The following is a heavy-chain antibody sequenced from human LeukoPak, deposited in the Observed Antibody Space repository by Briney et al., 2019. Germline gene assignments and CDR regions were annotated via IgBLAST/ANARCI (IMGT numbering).Heavy chain of an antibody. V-gene: IGHV3-11*01. CDR2: ISSSGSTI. J-gene: IGHJ4*02. Sequence: GGSLRLSCAASGFTFSDYYMSWIRQAPGKGLEWVSYISSSGSTIYYADSVKGRFTISRDNSKNTLYLQMNSLRAEDTAVYYCAKADELRYFDWSLDYWGQGTLVTVSS. CDR1: GFTFSDYY. CDR3: AKADELRYFDWSLDY. D-gene: IGHD3-9*01.